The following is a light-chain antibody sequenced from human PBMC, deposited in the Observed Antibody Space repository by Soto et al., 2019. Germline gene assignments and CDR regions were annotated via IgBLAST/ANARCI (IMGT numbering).Light chain of an antibody. Sequence: IQLTQSPSSLAASVGDRITITCRASQGISSLLAWYQQIPGKAPNLLIYAASTLQRGVPSRFSGSGSGTDFTLTISSLQPEDFATYYCLQLNSYPLTFGGGTKVDIK. CDR2: AAS. CDR3: LQLNSYPLT. J-gene: IGKJ4*01. CDR1: QGISSL. V-gene: IGKV1-9*01.